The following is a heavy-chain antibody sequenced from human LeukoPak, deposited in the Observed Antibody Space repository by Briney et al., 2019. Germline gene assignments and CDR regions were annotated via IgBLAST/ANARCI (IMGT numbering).Heavy chain of an antibody. CDR3: ARDEGGYEISDWFDP. V-gene: IGHV1-69*04. CDR1: GGTFSSYA. Sequence: SVKVSCKASGGTFSSYAISWVRQAPGQGLEWMGRIIPILGIANYAQKFQGRVTITADKSTSTAYMELSSLRSEDTAVHYCARDEGGYEISDWFDPWGQGTLVTVSS. D-gene: IGHD5-12*01. J-gene: IGHJ5*02. CDR2: IIPILGIA.